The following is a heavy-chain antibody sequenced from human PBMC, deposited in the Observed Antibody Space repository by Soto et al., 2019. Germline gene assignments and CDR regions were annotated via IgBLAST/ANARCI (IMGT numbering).Heavy chain of an antibody. CDR1: GGSITSHHYY. V-gene: IGHV4-39*01. CDR2: IYAGGNT. CDR3: GSGPSTTWIDN. Sequence: QLQVQESGPGQVKPSQTLSLTCTVSGGSITSHHYYWGWILQPPGKGLEWIGSIYAGGNTYYNPSLRRRLTSFVGTAKNLISLKLSSVTAADSAIYYCGSGPSTTWIDNWGLGTQVSVSS. J-gene: IGHJ4*02. D-gene: IGHD2-2*01.